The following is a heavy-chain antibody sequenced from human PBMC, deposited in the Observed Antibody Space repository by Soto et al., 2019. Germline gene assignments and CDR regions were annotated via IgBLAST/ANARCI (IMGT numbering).Heavy chain of an antibody. J-gene: IGHJ6*02. CDR2: IRGGGGGT. CDR1: GFTFSMFA. D-gene: IGHD3-10*01. CDR3: AKASGRVHYGMDD. V-gene: IGHV3-23*01. Sequence: EVQVLESGGGLVQPGGSLRLSCAASGFTFSMFAMNWVRQAPGKGLEWGAGIRGGGGGTYYADSVKGRFTISRDDSRNMLFQEKNTMRGEDAAVYYCAKASGRVHYGMDDWGQGTTVTVSS.